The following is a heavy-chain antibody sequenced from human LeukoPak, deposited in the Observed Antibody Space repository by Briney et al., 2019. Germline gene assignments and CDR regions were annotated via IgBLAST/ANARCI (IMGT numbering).Heavy chain of an antibody. CDR2: ISGGGGSS. CDR3: ARAPYYYDSSGYPEGS. V-gene: IGHV3-23*01. D-gene: IGHD3-22*01. J-gene: IGHJ5*02. CDR1: GFTFTTCA. Sequence: GGSLRLSCAASGFTFTTCAMSWVRQAPGKGLEWVSGISGGGGSSNYADSVKGRFTISRDNSKNTLYLQMNNLRAEGTAVYYCARAPYYYDSSGYPEGSWGQGTLVTVSS.